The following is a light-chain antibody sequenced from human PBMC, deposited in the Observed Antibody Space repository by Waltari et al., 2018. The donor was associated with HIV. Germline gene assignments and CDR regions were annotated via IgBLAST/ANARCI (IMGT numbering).Light chain of an antibody. V-gene: IGLV2-23*02. CDR2: EVS. CDR1: SSDVGSYHL. J-gene: IGLJ3*02. Sequence: QSALTQPASVSGSPGQSITISCTGTSSDVGSYHLVSWYQQHPGKAPKLMIYEVSKRPSGVSNRFSGSKSGNTASLTISGLQAEDEADYYCGTWDSSLSAWVFGGGTKLTVL. CDR3: GTWDSSLSAWV.